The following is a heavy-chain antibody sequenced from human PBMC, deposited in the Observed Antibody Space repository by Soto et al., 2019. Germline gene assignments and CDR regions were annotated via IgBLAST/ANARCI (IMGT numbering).Heavy chain of an antibody. CDR1: GGTFSSYA. CDR2: INPIFGTA. Sequence: ASVKVSCKASGGTFSSYAISWVRQAPGQGLEWMGGINPIFGTANYAQKFQGRVTITADESTSTAYMELSSLRSEDTAVYYCARSPTFILTGYYSNYYYYGMDVWGQGTTVTVSS. V-gene: IGHV1-69*01. CDR3: ARSPTFILTGYYSNYYYYGMDV. D-gene: IGHD3-9*01. J-gene: IGHJ6*02.